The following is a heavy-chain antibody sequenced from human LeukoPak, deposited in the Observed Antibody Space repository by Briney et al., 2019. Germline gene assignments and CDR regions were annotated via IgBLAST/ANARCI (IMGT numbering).Heavy chain of an antibody. CDR2: IKSKTDGGTT. Sequence: GGSLRLSCAASGFTFSNAWMSWVRQAPGKGLEWVGRIKSKTDGGTTDYAAPVKGRSTISRDDSKNTLYLQMNSLKTEDTAVYYCARDSHCSSTSCYPDYWGQGTLVTVSS. V-gene: IGHV3-15*01. D-gene: IGHD2-2*01. CDR1: GFTFSNAW. J-gene: IGHJ4*02. CDR3: ARDSHCSSTSCYPDY.